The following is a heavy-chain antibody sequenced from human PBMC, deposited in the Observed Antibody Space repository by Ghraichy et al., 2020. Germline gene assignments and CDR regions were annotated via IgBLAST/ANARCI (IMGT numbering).Heavy chain of an antibody. D-gene: IGHD2-2*01. CDR1: GGSISSHY. CDR2: IYSSGST. CDR3: ARERGYSCSSISCYMFNGMDV. Sequence: SQTLSLTCTVSGGSISSHYWSWIRQPPGKGLEWIGYIYSSGSTNYNPSLKSRVTISVDTSKNQFFLKLRAVTAADTAVYYCARERGYSCSSISCYMFNGMDVWGQGTTVSVSS. V-gene: IGHV4-59*11. J-gene: IGHJ6*02.